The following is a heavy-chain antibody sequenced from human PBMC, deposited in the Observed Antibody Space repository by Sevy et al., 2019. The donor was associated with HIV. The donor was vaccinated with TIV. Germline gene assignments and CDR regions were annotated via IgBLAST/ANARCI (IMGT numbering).Heavy chain of an antibody. CDR2: VYYSGSA. Sequence: SETLSLTCSLSGGSISAKNYFWGWIRQPPGKGLEWIGSVYYSGSASYSPSLQSRVGISVDTSKNHFSLKLSSLHATDTAFYYCARHAFKLDYQPHYFANWSQGTLVTVSS. J-gene: IGHJ4*02. CDR1: GGSISAKNYF. D-gene: IGHD3-16*01. V-gene: IGHV4-39*01. CDR3: ARHAFKLDYQPHYFAN.